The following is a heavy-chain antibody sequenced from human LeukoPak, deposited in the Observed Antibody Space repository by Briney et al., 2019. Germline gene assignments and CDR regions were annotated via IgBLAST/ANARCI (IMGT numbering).Heavy chain of an antibody. CDR3: ARVAMVRGVIISVDY. J-gene: IGHJ4*02. Sequence: ASVKVSCKASGYTFTSYGISWVRQAPGQGLEWMGWIRAYNGNTNYAQKLQGRVTMTTDTSTSTAYMELRSLRSDDTAVYYCARVAMVRGVIISVDYWGQGTLVTVSS. CDR2: IRAYNGNT. V-gene: IGHV1-18*01. D-gene: IGHD3-10*01. CDR1: GYTFTSYG.